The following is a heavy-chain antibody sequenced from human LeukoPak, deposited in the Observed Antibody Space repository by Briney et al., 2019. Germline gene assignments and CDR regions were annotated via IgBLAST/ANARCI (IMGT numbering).Heavy chain of an antibody. CDR2: INHSGST. J-gene: IGHJ4*02. Sequence: NSSETLSLTCAVYGGSFSGYYWSWIRQPPGKGLEWIGEINHSGSTNYNPSLKSRVTISVDTSMNQFSLKLSSVTAADTAVYYCASPGITMVRGVIDSGYFDYWGQGTLVTVSS. CDR1: GGSFSGYY. CDR3: ASPGITMVRGVIDSGYFDY. D-gene: IGHD3-10*01. V-gene: IGHV4-34*01.